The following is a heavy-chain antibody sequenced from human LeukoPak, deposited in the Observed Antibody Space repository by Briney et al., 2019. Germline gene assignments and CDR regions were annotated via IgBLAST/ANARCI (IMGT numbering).Heavy chain of an antibody. CDR2: IKQDGSEK. Sequence: PGGSLRLSCAVSGFTFSSYWMSWVRQAPGKGLEWVANIKQDGSEKYYVDSVKGRFTISRDSAKNSLYLQMNSLRVEGTAVYYCASHQGYRHDYWGQGTLVTVSS. D-gene: IGHD2-15*01. J-gene: IGHJ4*02. CDR1: GFTFSSYW. CDR3: ASHQGYRHDY. V-gene: IGHV3-7*01.